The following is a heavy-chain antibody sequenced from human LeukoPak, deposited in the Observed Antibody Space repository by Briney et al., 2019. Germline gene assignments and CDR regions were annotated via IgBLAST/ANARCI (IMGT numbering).Heavy chain of an antibody. Sequence: GGSLRLSCTVSGFTVSSNSMSWVRQAPGKGLEWVSFIYSDNTHYLDSVKGRFTISRDNSKNTLYLQMNSLRAEDTAVYYCARVEAVAGRLWGSYYYYMDVWGKGTTVTISS. CDR3: ARVEAVAGRLWGSYYYYMDV. D-gene: IGHD6-19*01. CDR2: IYSDNT. J-gene: IGHJ6*03. CDR1: GFTVSSNS. V-gene: IGHV3-53*01.